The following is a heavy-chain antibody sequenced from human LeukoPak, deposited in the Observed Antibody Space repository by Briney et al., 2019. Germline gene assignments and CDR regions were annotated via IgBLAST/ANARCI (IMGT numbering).Heavy chain of an antibody. CDR2: INPNSGGT. V-gene: IGHV1-2*02. CDR1: GYTFTGYY. Sequence: ASVKVSCKASGYTFTGYYMHWVRQAPGQGLEWMGWINPNSGGTNYAQKFQGRVTMTRDTSISTAYMELSRLRSDDTAVYYCAREINDSSGYGYWGQGTLVTVSS. CDR3: AREINDSSGYGY. J-gene: IGHJ4*02. D-gene: IGHD3-22*01.